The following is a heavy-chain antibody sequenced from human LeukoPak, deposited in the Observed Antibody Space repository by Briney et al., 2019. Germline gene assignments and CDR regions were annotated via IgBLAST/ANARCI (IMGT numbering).Heavy chain of an antibody. V-gene: IGHV4-59*01. CDR2: IYYSGST. D-gene: IGHD5-12*01. CDR1: GGSISSYY. J-gene: IGHJ4*02. Sequence: PSETLSLTCTVSGGSISSYYWSWIRQPPGKGLEWIGYIYYSGSTNYNPSLKSRVTISVDTSKNQFSLKLSSVTAADTAVYYRARGGSGYEWYFDYWGQRTLVTVSS. CDR3: ARGGSGYEWYFDY.